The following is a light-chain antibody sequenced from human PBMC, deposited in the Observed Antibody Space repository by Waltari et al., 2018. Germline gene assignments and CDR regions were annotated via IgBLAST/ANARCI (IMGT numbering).Light chain of an antibody. CDR1: QNVNNN. CDR3: QQYDNWPGT. V-gene: IGKV3-15*01. Sequence: ETVMTQSPATLSVSPGERASLSCRASQNVNNNLAWYQQKPGQVPRLLSYDASTRATGIPARFSGSGSGTEFTLTISSLQSEDFAVYYCQQYDNWPGTFGHGTKVEIK. CDR2: DAS. J-gene: IGKJ1*01.